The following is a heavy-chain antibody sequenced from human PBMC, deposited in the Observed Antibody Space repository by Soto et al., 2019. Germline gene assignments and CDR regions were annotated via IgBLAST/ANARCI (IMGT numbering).Heavy chain of an antibody. CDR3: ARDPLSEAPVLIPPP. J-gene: IGHJ5*02. CDR1: GGTYSSYA. Sequence: ASVKVSCKASGGTYSSYAISWVRHAPGQGLEWMGGIIPIFGTANYAQKFQGRVTITADESTSTAYMELSSLRSEDTAVYYCARDPLSEAPVLIPPPWGQGTLVTVSS. V-gene: IGHV1-69*13. CDR2: IIPIFGTA. D-gene: IGHD3-16*01.